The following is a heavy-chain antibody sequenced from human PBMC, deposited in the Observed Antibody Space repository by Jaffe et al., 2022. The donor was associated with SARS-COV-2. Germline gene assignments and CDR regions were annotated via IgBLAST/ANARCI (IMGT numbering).Heavy chain of an antibody. Sequence: EVHLVESGGGLVQPGRSLTLSCAASGFTFDDYAMHWVRQAPGKGLEWVSGISWNSGTIAYANSVKGRFTISRDNAKNSLFLHMNSLRAEDTALYYCIKDPRYRAMLLGYFDPWGQGTLVTVSS. J-gene: IGHJ5*02. CDR2: ISWNSGTI. D-gene: IGHD3-16*01. CDR3: IKDPRYRAMLLGYFDP. CDR1: GFTFDDYA. V-gene: IGHV3-9*01.